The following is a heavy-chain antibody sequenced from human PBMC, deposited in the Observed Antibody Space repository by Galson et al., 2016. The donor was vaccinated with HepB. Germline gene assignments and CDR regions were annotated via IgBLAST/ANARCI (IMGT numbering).Heavy chain of an antibody. CDR1: GGSINTDNW. J-gene: IGHJ4*02. Sequence: SETLSLTCAVSGGSINTDNWWTWVRQSPGKGLEWIGDIHHTRGTNYNPSLMGRVTISLDESKNQFSLKVTSVTAADTAVYYCATRGGVDFYWGQGTLVTVSS. D-gene: IGHD3-16*01. CDR3: ATRGGVDFY. CDR2: IHHTRGT. V-gene: IGHV4-4*02.